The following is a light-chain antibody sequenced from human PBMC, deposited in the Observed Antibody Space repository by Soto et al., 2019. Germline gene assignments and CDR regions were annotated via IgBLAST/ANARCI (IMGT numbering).Light chain of an antibody. J-gene: IGLJ2*01. CDR3: AAWDDSLNALV. CDR2: TNI. Sequence: QSVLTQPPSASGTPLQRVTISCSGSSSNIGSNTVNWYQQLPGTAPKLLIKTNIQRPSGGADRFSGSKSGTSASLAISGLQSDDEADYYCAAWDDSLNALVFGGGTKLTVL. V-gene: IGLV1-44*01. CDR1: SSNIGSNT.